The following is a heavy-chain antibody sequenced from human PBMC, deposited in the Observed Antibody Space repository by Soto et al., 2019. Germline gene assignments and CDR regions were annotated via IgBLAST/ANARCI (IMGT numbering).Heavy chain of an antibody. CDR3: ARPLWRNDYNWGYFDL. V-gene: IGHV3-30*03. D-gene: IGHD4-4*01. Sequence: PGGSLRLSCAGSGFTFSSYSMNWVRQAPGKGLEWVAVISYDGSNKYYADSVKGRFTISRDNSKNTLYLQMNSLRAEDTAVYYCARPLWRNDYNWGYFDLWGRGTLVTVSS. CDR2: ISYDGSNK. CDR1: GFTFSSYS. J-gene: IGHJ2*01.